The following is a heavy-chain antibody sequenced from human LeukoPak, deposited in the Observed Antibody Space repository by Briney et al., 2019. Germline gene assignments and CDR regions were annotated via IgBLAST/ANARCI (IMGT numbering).Heavy chain of an antibody. D-gene: IGHD6-13*01. J-gene: IGHJ3*02. Sequence: SGPTLVKPTQTLTLTCTFSGFSLSTSGVGVGWIRQPPGKALEWLALIYWDDDKRYSPSLKSRLTITKDTSKNQVVLTMTNMDPVDTATYYCAHSPNKRPQLVFYAFDIWGQGTMVTVSS. V-gene: IGHV2-5*02. CDR2: IYWDDDK. CDR1: GFSLSTSGVG. CDR3: AHSPNKRPQLVFYAFDI.